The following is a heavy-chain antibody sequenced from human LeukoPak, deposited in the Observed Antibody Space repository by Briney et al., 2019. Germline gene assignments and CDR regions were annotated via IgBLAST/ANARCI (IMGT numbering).Heavy chain of an antibody. D-gene: IGHD2-2*01. CDR3: ARVLVVVPAAMLAY. V-gene: IGHV1-2*02. J-gene: IGHJ4*02. CDR1: GYTFTGYY. Sequence: ASVKVSCKASGYTFTGYYMHWVRQAPGQGLEWMGWINPNSGGTNYAQKFQGRVTMTRDTSISTAYMELSRLRSDDTAVYCCARVLVVVPAAMLAYWGQGTLVTVSS. CDR2: INPNSGGT.